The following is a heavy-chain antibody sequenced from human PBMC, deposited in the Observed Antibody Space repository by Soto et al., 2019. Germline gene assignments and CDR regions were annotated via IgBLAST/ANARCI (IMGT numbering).Heavy chain of an antibody. CDR1: GFTFSSYG. CDR2: IWYDGSNK. J-gene: IGHJ6*02. CDR3: ARDREVNWGYYYYYGMDV. V-gene: IGHV3-33*01. D-gene: IGHD7-27*01. Sequence: AGGSLRLSCAASGFTFSSYGMHWVRQAPGKGLEWVAVIWYDGSNKYYADSVKGRFTISRDNSKNTLYLQMNSLRAEDTAVYYCARDREVNWGYYYYYGMDVWGQGTTVTVSS.